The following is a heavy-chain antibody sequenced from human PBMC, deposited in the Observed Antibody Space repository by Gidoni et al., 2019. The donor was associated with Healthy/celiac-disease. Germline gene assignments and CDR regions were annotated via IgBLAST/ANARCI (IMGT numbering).Heavy chain of an antibody. Sequence: QVQLVQSGAEVKKPGSSVKVSCKASGGTFSSYAISWVRQAPGQGLEWMGGIIPIFGTANYAQKFQGRVTITADESTSTAYMELSSLRSEDTAVYYCARRAYYDILTGYYKLHYYGMDVWGQGTTVTVSS. V-gene: IGHV1-69*01. J-gene: IGHJ6*02. CDR3: ARRAYYDILTGYYKLHYYGMDV. CDR1: GGTFSSYA. CDR2: IIPIFGTA. D-gene: IGHD3-9*01.